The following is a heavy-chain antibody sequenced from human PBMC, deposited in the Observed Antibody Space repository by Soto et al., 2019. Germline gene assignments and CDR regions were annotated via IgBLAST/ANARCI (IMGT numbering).Heavy chain of an antibody. V-gene: IGHV3-23*01. Sequence: GGSLRLSCAASGFPISTYAMIWVRQAPGKGLEWVSVITGSGGSTYYADSVKGRFTISRDTSKNTLFLQMNSLRAEDTAVYYCAKDRYGDYGGIDYWGQGTMVTVSS. CDR1: GFPISTYA. CDR3: AKDRYGDYGGIDY. J-gene: IGHJ4*02. D-gene: IGHD4-17*01. CDR2: ITGSGGST.